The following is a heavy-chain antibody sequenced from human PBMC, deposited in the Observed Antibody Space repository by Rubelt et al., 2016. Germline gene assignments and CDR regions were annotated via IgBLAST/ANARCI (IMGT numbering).Heavy chain of an antibody. CDR3: AHKGERFLEWLSAFSFDY. CDR2: IYWDDDK. J-gene: IGHJ4*02. Sequence: QITLKESGPTLLKPTQTLTLTCTFSGFSLNISGVGVGWVRQPPGKALEWLALIYWDDDKRYSPSLKSRLTITKDSSKNQVVLTMTNMDPVDTATYYCAHKGERFLEWLSAFSFDYWGQGTLVTVSS. CDR1: GFSLNISGVG. V-gene: IGHV2-5*02. D-gene: IGHD3-3*01.